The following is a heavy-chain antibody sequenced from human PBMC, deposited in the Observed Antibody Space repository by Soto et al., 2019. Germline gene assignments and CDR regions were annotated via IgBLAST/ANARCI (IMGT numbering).Heavy chain of an antibody. CDR3: ARGHSTDCSNGVCSFFYNHEMDV. D-gene: IGHD2-8*01. CDR1: GYSFXXYX. V-gene: IGHV1-2*04. Sequence: QVQLVQSGXEXXXXXXXVRVSCXAXGYSFXXYXIHWXRQAXXXXXEWLGRIXXXXGGTSTAQKFQGWVTMTRDRSISTVYMELTRLRSDDTAVYFCARGHSTDCSNGVCSFFYNHEMDVWGQGTTVTVSS. J-gene: IGHJ6*02. CDR2: IXXXXGGT.